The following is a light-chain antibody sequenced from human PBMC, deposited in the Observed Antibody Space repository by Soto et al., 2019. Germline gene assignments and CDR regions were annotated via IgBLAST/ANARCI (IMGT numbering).Light chain of an antibody. J-gene: IGLJ1*01. V-gene: IGLV2-14*01. Sequence: QSVLTQPASVSGSPGQSITVSCTGTSSDVGGYKYVSWYQHHPGRAPKLMIYEVNNRPSGVSHRFSGSKSGNTASLTISGLQPEDEADYYCSSYTTSSTLVFRTGTKVTVL. CDR3: SSYTTSSTLV. CDR2: EVN. CDR1: SSDVGGYKY.